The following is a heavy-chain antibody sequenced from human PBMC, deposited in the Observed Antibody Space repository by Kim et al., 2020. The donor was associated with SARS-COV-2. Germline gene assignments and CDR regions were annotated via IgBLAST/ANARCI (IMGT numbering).Heavy chain of an antibody. CDR2: IYHSGST. CDR3: ARVLGDYGYVVGYYYYGMDV. J-gene: IGHJ6*02. CDR1: GGSISSSNW. V-gene: IGHV4-4*02. D-gene: IGHD4-17*01. Sequence: SETLSLTCAVSGGSISSSNWWRWVRQPPGKGLEWIGEIYHSGSTNYNPSLKSRVTISVDKSKNQFSLKLSSVTAADTAVYYCARVLGDYGYVVGYYYYGMDVWGQGTTVTVSS.